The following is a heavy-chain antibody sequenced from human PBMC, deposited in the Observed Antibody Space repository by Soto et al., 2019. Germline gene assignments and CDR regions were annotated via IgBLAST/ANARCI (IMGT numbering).Heavy chain of an antibody. D-gene: IGHD3-3*01. Sequence: GGSLRLSCAASGFTFSSYAMSWVRQAPGKGLEWVSAISGSGGSTYYADSVKGRFTISRDNSKNTVYLQMNSLRAEDTGVNYCAKDWGRDFWSWYYNWFDPWGQGTLVTVSS. CDR1: GFTFSSYA. V-gene: IGHV3-23*01. CDR2: ISGSGGST. CDR3: AKDWGRDFWSWYYNWFDP. J-gene: IGHJ5*02.